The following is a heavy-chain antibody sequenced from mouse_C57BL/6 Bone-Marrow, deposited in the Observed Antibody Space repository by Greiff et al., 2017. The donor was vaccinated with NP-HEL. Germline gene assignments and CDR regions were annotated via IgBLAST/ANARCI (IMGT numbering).Heavy chain of an antibody. J-gene: IGHJ2*01. CDR2: INSDGSST. V-gene: IGHV5-16*01. D-gene: IGHD1-1*01. CDR1: GFTFSDYY. Sequence: EVHLVESEGGLVPPGSSMKLSCTASGFTFSDYYMAWVRQVPEKGLEWVANINSDGSSTYYLASLKSRFIISRDNAKNILYLQMSSLKSEDTATYYCARGGTTVVASGYFDYWGQGTTVTVSS. CDR3: ARGGTTVVASGYFDY.